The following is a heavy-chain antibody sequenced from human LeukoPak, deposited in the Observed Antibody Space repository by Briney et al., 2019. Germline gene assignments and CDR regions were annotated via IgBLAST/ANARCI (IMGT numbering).Heavy chain of an antibody. CDR1: GFDFNNYN. J-gene: IGHJ4*02. CDR3: AKDPHQRGKFDY. CDR2: IRYDGSNK. Sequence: GGSLRLSCAASGFDFNNYNMNWVRQAPGKGLEWVAFIRYDGSNKYYADSVKGRFTISRDNSKNTLYLQMNSLRAEDTAVYYCAKDPHQRGKFDYWGQGTLVTVSS. V-gene: IGHV3-30*02. D-gene: IGHD1-14*01.